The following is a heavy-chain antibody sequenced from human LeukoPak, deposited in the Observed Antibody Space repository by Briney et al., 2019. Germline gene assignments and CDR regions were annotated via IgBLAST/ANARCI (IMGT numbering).Heavy chain of an antibody. V-gene: IGHV3-23*01. Sequence: GGSLRLSCAAAGLTVSSNYMTWVRQAPGKGLEWVSVISDSGSLTYYADSVKGRFTISRDNSKNTLFLQMNSLRAEDTAVYYCAKDARRTSGWYFFDYWGQGTLVTVSS. CDR1: GLTVSSNY. J-gene: IGHJ4*02. D-gene: IGHD6-19*01. CDR3: AKDARRTSGWYFFDY. CDR2: ISDSGSLT.